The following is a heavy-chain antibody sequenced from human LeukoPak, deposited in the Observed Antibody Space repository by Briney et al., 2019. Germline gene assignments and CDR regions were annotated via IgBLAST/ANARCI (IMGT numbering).Heavy chain of an antibody. J-gene: IGHJ4*02. D-gene: IGHD6-13*01. Sequence: LSGGSLRLSCAASGINFRSSAMHWVRQAPGKGLEWVTFIQNDGSDKYYAASVKGRFTISRDNSKNTVYLHMASLRADDTALYYCAREGGRAVPGRFDQWGQRTLVTVSS. CDR1: GINFRSSA. V-gene: IGHV3-30*02. CDR2: IQNDGSDK. CDR3: AREGGRAVPGRFDQ.